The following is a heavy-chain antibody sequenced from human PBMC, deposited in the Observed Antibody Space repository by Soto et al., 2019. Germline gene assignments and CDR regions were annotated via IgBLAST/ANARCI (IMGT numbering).Heavy chain of an antibody. J-gene: IGHJ5*02. D-gene: IGHD6-13*01. CDR3: TRDASRDSSARGWFDP. V-gene: IGHV3-21*01. CDR2: ISSNSAYI. CDR1: GFTFLSFT. Sequence: GSLRLSCAASGFTFLSFTMNWVRTAPGEGLERVSTISSNSAYIYYTDALRGRFTISRDNAKNSLHLQMNSLRAEDTAVYYCTRDASRDSSARGWFDPWGPGTLVTVSS.